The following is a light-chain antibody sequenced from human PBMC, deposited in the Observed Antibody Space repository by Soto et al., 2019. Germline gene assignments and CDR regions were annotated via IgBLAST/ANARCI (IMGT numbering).Light chain of an antibody. CDR1: QSVDRN. J-gene: IGKJ4*01. V-gene: IGKV3D-15*01. Sequence: EIVMTQSPGTLSVSTEEGATLSCRDSQSVDRNLAWYQQKPGQAPRLLIYGASTRPTGIPDRFSGSGSGTAFSLTISSLQSEDFAVYYCQQYDSWPLTFGGGTKVEIK. CDR3: QQYDSWPLT. CDR2: GAS.